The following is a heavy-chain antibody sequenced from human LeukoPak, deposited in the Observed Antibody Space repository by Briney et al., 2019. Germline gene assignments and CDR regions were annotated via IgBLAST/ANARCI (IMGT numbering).Heavy chain of an antibody. CDR3: ARGFDYGETYYFDY. V-gene: IGHV3-23*01. Sequence: GGSLRLSCAASGFTFSSYAMSWVRQAPGKGLEWVSAISGSGGSTYYADSVKGRFTISRDNSKNTLYLQMNSLRAEDTAVYYCARGFDYGETYYFDYWGQETLVTVSS. D-gene: IGHD4-17*01. J-gene: IGHJ4*02. CDR2: ISGSGGST. CDR1: GFTFSSYA.